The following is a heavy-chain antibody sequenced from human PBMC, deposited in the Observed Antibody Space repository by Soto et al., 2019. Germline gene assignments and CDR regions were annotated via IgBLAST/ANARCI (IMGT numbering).Heavy chain of an antibody. Sequence: DVQLVESGGGLVQPGRSLRLSCAASGFTFDAYAMHWVLQAPGKGLEWVSGISWNSGSIGYAESVKGRFTISRDNAKKSLYLQMNSLRAEDTALYYCAKDVVLGQQLVQDAVDIWGQGTMVTVSS. J-gene: IGHJ3*02. CDR3: AKDVVLGQQLVQDAVDI. D-gene: IGHD6-13*01. V-gene: IGHV3-9*01. CDR1: GFTFDAYA. CDR2: ISWNSGSI.